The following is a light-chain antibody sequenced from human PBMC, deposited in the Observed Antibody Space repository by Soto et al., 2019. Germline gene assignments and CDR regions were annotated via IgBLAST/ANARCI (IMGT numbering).Light chain of an antibody. CDR2: NVS. J-gene: IGLJ1*01. Sequence: QSVLTQPASVSGSPGQSIAISCTGTSSDIGGHNSVSWYQQHPGKAPKLMIYNVSNRPSGVSNRFSGSKSGNTASLTISGPLAEDGVDYYCPSFTSASTYVFGAGTKVPAL. CDR3: PSFTSASTYV. V-gene: IGLV2-14*01. CDR1: SSDIGGHNS.